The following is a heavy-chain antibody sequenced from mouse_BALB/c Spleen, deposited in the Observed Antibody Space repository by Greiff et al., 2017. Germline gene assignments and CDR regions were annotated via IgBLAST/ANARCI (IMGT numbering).Heavy chain of an antibody. CDR2: IWGDGST. V-gene: IGHV2-6-7*01. CDR1: GFSLTGYG. CDR3: AREDYYGSSFYAMDY. Sequence: QVQLQQSGPGLVAPSQSLSITCTVSGFSLTGYGVNWVRQPPGKGLEWLGMIWGDGSTDYNSALKSRLSISKDNSKSQVFLKMNSLQTDDTARYYCAREDYYGSSFYAMDYWGQGTSVTVSS. D-gene: IGHD1-1*01. J-gene: IGHJ4*01.